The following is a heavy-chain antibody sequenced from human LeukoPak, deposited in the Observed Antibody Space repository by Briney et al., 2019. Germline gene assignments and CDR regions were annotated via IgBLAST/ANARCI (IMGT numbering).Heavy chain of an antibody. Sequence: GGSLRLSCAASGFTCSSYWMHWVRQAPGKGLVWVSRIKSDGSNYYADSVKGRFTIFRDNAKNTLYLQMNSLRAEDTAVYYCARGMSGYYGMDVWGQGTTVTVSS. CDR1: GFTCSSYW. V-gene: IGHV3-74*01. CDR2: IKSDGSN. CDR3: ARGMSGYYGMDV. J-gene: IGHJ6*02.